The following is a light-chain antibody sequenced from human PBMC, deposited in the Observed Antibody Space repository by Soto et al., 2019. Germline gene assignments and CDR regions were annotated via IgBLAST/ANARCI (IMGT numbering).Light chain of an antibody. V-gene: IGKV1-39*01. Sequence: DIQMTQSPSPLSASAGDGVVITCRASQVINNYLNWYQQKPGQAPKLLIYGASSLQSGVPSRFTGSGFGTDFTLTINSLHPDDVATYYCQQSYSTPITFGQGTRLEIK. CDR1: QVINNY. CDR3: QQSYSTPIT. J-gene: IGKJ5*01. CDR2: GAS.